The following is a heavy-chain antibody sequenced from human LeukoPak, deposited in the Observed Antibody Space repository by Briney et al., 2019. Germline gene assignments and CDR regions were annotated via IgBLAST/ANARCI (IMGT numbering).Heavy chain of an antibody. J-gene: IGHJ6*02. V-gene: IGHV3-23*01. Sequence: GGSLRLSCAASGFTFSSYAMSWVRQAPGKGLEWVSTISGGRANTYYADSVKGRFTISRDNSKNTLYLQMYSLRAEDTAVYYCAKEHDILTGYGMDVWGQGTTVTVSS. D-gene: IGHD3-9*01. CDR1: GFTFSSYA. CDR3: AKEHDILTGYGMDV. CDR2: ISGGRANT.